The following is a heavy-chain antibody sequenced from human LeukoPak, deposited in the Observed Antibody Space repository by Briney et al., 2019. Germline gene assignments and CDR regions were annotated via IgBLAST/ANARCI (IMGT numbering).Heavy chain of an antibody. CDR1: GGSISSGGYY. V-gene: IGHV4-31*03. CDR3: ASYYYDSSGYVYLDY. Sequence: SETLSLTCTVSGGSISSGGYYWSWIRQHPGKGLEWIGYIYYSGSTYYNPSLKSRVTISVDTSMNQFSLKLSSVTAADTAVYYCASYYYDSSGYVYLDYWGQGTLVTVSS. J-gene: IGHJ4*02. D-gene: IGHD3-22*01. CDR2: IYYSGST.